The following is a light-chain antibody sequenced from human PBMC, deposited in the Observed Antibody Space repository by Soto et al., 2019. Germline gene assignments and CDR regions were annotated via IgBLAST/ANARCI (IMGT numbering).Light chain of an antibody. J-gene: IGLJ7*01. V-gene: IGLV1-40*01. Sequence: QSVLTQPPSVSGAPGQRVTISCTGSSSNIGAGYDVHWYQQLPGTAPKLLIYGISNRPSGVPDRFSGSKSGTSASLAITGFQAEDEADYYCQSYDSSLSGAVFGGGTQLTVL. CDR1: SSNIGAGYD. CDR3: QSYDSSLSGAV. CDR2: GIS.